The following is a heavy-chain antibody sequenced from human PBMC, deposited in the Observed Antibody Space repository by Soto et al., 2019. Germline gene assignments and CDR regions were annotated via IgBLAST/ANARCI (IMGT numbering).Heavy chain of an antibody. CDR1: GFAFSNFG. J-gene: IGHJ4*02. V-gene: IGHV3-33*04. Sequence: QVQVVESGGGVVQPGRSLRLSCATSGFAFSNFGMHWVRQVPGKGLDWVAVIWHNGKNKDYADYAKGRFTISRDNSKNILYLEMNILRVEDTAIYYCARDPGQDEAMDYLGQGTLVTVSS. CDR3: ARDPGQDEAMDY. CDR2: IWHNGKNK.